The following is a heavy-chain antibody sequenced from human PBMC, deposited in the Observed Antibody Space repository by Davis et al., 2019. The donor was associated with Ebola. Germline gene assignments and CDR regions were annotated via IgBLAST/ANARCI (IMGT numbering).Heavy chain of an antibody. CDR2: IKQDGSEK. CDR3: ARELMGYYYGSGSYGYYGMDV. V-gene: IGHV3-7*01. J-gene: IGHJ6*02. CDR1: GFTFSSYW. D-gene: IGHD3-10*01. Sequence: GESLKISCAASGFTFSSYWMSWVRQAPGKGLEWVANIKQDGSEKYYVDSVKGRFTISRDNSKNTLYLQMNSLRAEDTAVYYYARELMGYYYGSGSYGYYGMDVWGQGTTVTVSS.